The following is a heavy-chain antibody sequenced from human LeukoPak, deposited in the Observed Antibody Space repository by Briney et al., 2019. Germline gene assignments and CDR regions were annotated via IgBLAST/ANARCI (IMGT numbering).Heavy chain of an antibody. J-gene: IGHJ4*02. CDR1: GFTFSSYS. CDR3: ARVEYYYGSGSYRVFDY. CDR2: ISSSSSYI. Sequence: PGGSLRLSCAASGFTFSSYSMNWVRQAPGKGLEWVSSISSSSSYIYYADSVKGRFTISRDNAKNSLYLQMNSLRAEDTAAYYCARVEYYYGSGSYRVFDYWGQGTLVTVSS. V-gene: IGHV3-21*01. D-gene: IGHD3-10*01.